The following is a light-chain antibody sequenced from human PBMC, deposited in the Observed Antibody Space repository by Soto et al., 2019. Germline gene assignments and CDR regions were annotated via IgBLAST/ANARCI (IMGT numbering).Light chain of an antibody. CDR2: DAS. CDR1: QDISNY. V-gene: IGKV1-33*01. J-gene: IGKJ1*01. CDR3: QQYDNLSPAVT. Sequence: DIQMTQSPSSLSASVGDRVTITCQASQDISNYLNWYQQKPGKAPKLLIYDASNLETGVPSRFSGSGSGTDFTFTISSLQPEDIATYYCQQYDNLSPAVTFGQGTKVEIK.